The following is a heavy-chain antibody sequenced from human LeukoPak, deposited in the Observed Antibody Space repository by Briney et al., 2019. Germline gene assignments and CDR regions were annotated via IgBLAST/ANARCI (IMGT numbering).Heavy chain of an antibody. Sequence: PGGSLRLSCAASGFTFDDYAMHWVRQASGKGLEGVSLISGDGGSTYYADSVKGRFTISRDNSKNSLYLQMNSLRTEDTASYYCAKWNYYDSSGYFDYWGQGALVTVSS. CDR3: AKWNYYDSSGYFDY. D-gene: IGHD3-22*01. V-gene: IGHV3-43*02. J-gene: IGHJ4*02. CDR1: GFTFDDYA. CDR2: ISGDGGST.